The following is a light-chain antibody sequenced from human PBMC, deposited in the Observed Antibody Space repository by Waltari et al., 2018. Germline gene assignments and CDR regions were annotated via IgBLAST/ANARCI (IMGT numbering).Light chain of an antibody. Sequence: EIVLTQSPGTLSLSPGERATLSCRASQSVSSYLAWYQQKPGQAPRLLIYDASNRATGIPARFSGSGSGTDFTLTISSLEPEDFAVYYCQQRKTFGQGTKVEIK. V-gene: IGKV3-11*01. CDR3: QQRKT. CDR2: DAS. J-gene: IGKJ1*01. CDR1: QSVSSY.